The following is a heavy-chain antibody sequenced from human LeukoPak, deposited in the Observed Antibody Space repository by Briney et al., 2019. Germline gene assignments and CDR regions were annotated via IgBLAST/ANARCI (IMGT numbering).Heavy chain of an antibody. CDR2: ISGSGGST. CDR3: AKVGDFWSGYWANYYFDY. D-gene: IGHD3-3*01. Sequence: GGSLRLSCAASGFTFSSSAMSWVRQAPGKGLEWLSAISGSGGSTHYADSVKGRFTISRDNSKNMLYLQMNSLRAEDTAVYYCAKVGDFWSGYWANYYFDYWGQGTLVTVSS. J-gene: IGHJ4*02. V-gene: IGHV3-23*01. CDR1: GFTFSSSA.